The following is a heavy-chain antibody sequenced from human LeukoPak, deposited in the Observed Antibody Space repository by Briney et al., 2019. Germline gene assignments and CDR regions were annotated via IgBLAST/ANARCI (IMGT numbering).Heavy chain of an antibody. CDR2: IDWDDDK. J-gene: IGHJ4*02. D-gene: IGHD2/OR15-2a*01. V-gene: IGHV2-70*01. Sequence: SGPALVKPTQTLAPTFTYSGFSLSTSGMCVSWIRQPPGKALEWLALIDWDDDKYYSTSLKTRLTISKDTPKNQVVLTMTKINPLKKVTFYCARILYDRGRKNIEIDYWGQGTLVTVSS. CDR1: GFSLSTSGMC. CDR3: ARILYDRGRKNIEIDY.